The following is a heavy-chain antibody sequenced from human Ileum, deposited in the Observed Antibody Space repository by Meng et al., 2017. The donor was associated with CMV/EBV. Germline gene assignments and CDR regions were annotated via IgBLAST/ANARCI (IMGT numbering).Heavy chain of an antibody. D-gene: IGHD1-26*01. J-gene: IGHJ4*02. V-gene: IGHV3-15*01. Sequence: GGSLRLSCAVSAFPLNAAWLGWVRLAPGKRPEWIGRIKSKVDGGITDFAAPVKDRFTISRDDSKNTLYLQMNSLKTEDTAVYYCTTDRGESAIPLLGYWGQGTLVTVSS. CDR3: TTDRGESAIPLLGY. CDR2: IKSKVDGGIT. CDR1: AFPLNAAW.